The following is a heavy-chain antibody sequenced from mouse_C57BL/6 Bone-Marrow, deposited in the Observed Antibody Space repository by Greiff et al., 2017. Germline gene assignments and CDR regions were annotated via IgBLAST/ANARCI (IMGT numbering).Heavy chain of an antibody. CDR2: IYPRDGIT. V-gene: IGHV1-78*01. J-gene: IGHJ2*01. CDR3: AREGHYYGSSLFED. Sequence: QVQLQQSDAELVKPGASVQISCKVSVYTFTDHTFHWMKLRPEQGLEWIGYIYPRDGITKYNEKFKGKATLTAAKSSCTAYMQRNSLTSEDSAVYLCAREGHYYGSSLFEDWGEGTTLTVSS. D-gene: IGHD1-1*01. CDR1: VYTFTDHT.